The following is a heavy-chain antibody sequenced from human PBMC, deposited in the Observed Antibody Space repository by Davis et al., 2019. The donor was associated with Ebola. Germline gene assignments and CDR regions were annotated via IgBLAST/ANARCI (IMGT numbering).Heavy chain of an antibody. D-gene: IGHD2-2*01. J-gene: IGHJ6*02. CDR2: IIPILGIA. CDR1: GCTFSSYS. Sequence: SVKVSCKASGCTFSSYSISWVRQAPGQGLEWMGRIIPILGIANYAQKFQGRVTITADKSTSTAYMELSSLRSEDTALYYCASSVVPSRGYYCGMDVWGQGTTVTVSS. CDR3: ASSVVPSRGYYCGMDV. V-gene: IGHV1-69*02.